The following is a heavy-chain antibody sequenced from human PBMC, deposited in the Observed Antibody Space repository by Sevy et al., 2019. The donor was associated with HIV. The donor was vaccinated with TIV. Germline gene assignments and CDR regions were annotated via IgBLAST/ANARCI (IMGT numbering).Heavy chain of an antibody. CDR1: GGSFSGYY. V-gene: IGHV4-34*01. D-gene: IGHD2-2*01. CDR2: INHSGST. Sequence: SETLSLTCAVYGGSFSGYYWSWIRQPPGKGLEWIGEINHSGSTNYNPSLKSRVTILVDTSKNQFSLKLSSVTAADTAVYYCARHCSGTSCSHAFDIWGQGTMVTVSS. J-gene: IGHJ3*02. CDR3: ARHCSGTSCSHAFDI.